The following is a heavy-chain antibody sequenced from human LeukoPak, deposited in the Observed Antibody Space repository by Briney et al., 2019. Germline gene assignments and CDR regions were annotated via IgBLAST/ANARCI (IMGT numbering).Heavy chain of an antibody. CDR2: ISAYNGNT. CDR1: GYSFNKYS. D-gene: IGHD3-10*01. J-gene: IGHJ4*02. CDR3: ARDPVTMAPFSYYYGSGSYYSDY. V-gene: IGHV1-18*04. Sequence: ASVKVSCKASGYSFNKYSISWVRQAPGQGLEWMGWISAYNGNTNYAQKLQGRVTMTTDTSTSTAYMELRSLRSDDTAVYYCARDPVTMAPFSYYYGSGSYYSDYWGQGTLVTVSS.